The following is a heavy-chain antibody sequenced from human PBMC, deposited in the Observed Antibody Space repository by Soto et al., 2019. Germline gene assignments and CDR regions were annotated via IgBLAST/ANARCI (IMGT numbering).Heavy chain of an antibody. CDR3: ARSGLPDPVVVVGHTPFDP. J-gene: IGHJ5*02. CDR1: GYTFSNYD. CDR2: ISVYNGDT. D-gene: IGHD2-15*01. V-gene: IGHV1-18*01. Sequence: ASVKVSCKASGYTFSNYDINWVRQAPGQGLEWMGWISVYNGDTNYAQKLQGRVTMTTDTSTSTAYMELRSLRSDGTAVYYCARSGLPDPVVVVGHTPFDPWGQGTLVTVSS.